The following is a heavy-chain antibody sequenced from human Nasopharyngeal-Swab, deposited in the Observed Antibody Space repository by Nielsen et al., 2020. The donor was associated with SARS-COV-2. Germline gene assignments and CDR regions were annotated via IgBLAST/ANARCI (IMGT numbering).Heavy chain of an antibody. D-gene: IGHD6-13*01. CDR2: ISYDGSNK. CDR3: AREEAAAGNGEVYYYYGMDV. J-gene: IGHJ6*02. Sequence: GGSLRLSCAASGFTFSSYGMHWVRQAPGKGLEWVAVISYDGSNKYYADSVKGRFTISRDNSKNTLYLQMNSLRAEDTAVYYCAREEAAAGNGEVYYYYGMDVWGQGTTVTVSS. CDR1: GFTFSSYG. V-gene: IGHV3-30*03.